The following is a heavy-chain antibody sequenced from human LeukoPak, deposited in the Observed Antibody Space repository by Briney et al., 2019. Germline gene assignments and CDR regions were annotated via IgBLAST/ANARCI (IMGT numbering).Heavy chain of an antibody. V-gene: IGHV3-23*01. D-gene: IGHD3-9*01. CDR1: GFTFSSYG. CDR2: ISGSGGST. J-gene: IGHJ4*02. Sequence: PGGTLRLSCAASGFTFSSYGMSWVRQAPGKGLEWVSAISGSGGSTYYADSVKGRFTISRDNSKNTLYLQMNSLRAEDTAVYYCARGTYDMTFGGRGQGTLVTVSS. CDR3: ARGTYDMTFGG.